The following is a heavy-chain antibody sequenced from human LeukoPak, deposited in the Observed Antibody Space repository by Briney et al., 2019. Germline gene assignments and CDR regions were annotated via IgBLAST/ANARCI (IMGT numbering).Heavy chain of an antibody. V-gene: IGHV1-69*13. CDR3: ARAGGYCGRISCPYYFDY. D-gene: IGHD2-15*01. CDR2: IIPIFGTA. J-gene: IGHJ4*02. CDR1: GGTFSSYA. Sequence: GASVKVFCKASGGTFSSYAISWVRQAPGQGREWMGGIIPIFGTANYAQKFQGRVTITADESTSTAYMELSSLRSEDTAVYYCARAGGYCGRISCPYYFDYWGQGSLVAVSS.